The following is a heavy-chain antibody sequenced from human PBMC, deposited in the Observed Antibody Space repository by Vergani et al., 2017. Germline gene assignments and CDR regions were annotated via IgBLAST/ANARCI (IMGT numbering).Heavy chain of an antibody. CDR3: ARTAAMTHEAGSYDFYYMDV. V-gene: IGHV4-59*08. CDR2: IYYSGST. J-gene: IGHJ6*03. D-gene: IGHD5-18*01. CDR1: GGSISSYY. Sequence: QVQLQESGPGLVKPSETLSLTCTVSGGSISSYYWSWIRQPPGKGLEWIGYIYYSGSTNYNPSLKSRVTISVDTSKNQFSLQLSSVTAADTAVYYCARTAAMTHEAGSYDFYYMDVWGKGTPVTVSS.